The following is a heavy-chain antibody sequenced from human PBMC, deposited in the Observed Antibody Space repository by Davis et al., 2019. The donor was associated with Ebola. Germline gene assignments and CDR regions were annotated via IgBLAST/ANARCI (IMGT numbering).Heavy chain of an antibody. D-gene: IGHD3-9*01. CDR3: ARGVTDILTGFVDV. J-gene: IGHJ6*04. CDR1: GGSISSYY. CDR2: ISYFGST. V-gene: IGHV4-59*01. Sequence: MPSETPSLTCTVSGGSISSYYWSWIRQPPGKGLEWIGYISYFGSTNYNPSLKSRVTISVDTSKNQFSLKLSSVTAADTAVYYCARGVTDILTGFVDVWGKGTTVTVSS.